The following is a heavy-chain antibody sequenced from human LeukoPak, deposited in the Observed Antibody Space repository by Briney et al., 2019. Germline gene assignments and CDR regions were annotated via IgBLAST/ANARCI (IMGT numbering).Heavy chain of an antibody. Sequence: GSSVKVSCKASGYTFTGYYMHWVRQAPGQGLEWMGWINPNSGGTNYAQKFQGRVTMTRDTSISTAYMELSRPRSDDTAVYYCARDRGVGATYDAFDIWGQGTMVTVSS. V-gene: IGHV1-2*02. CDR2: INPNSGGT. CDR3: ARDRGVGATYDAFDI. CDR1: GYTFTGYY. J-gene: IGHJ3*02. D-gene: IGHD1-26*01.